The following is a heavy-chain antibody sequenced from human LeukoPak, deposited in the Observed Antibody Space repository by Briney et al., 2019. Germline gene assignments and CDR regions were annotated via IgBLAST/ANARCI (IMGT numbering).Heavy chain of an antibody. Sequence: GGSLRLSCAASGFTFDDYGMSWVRQAPGKGLEWVSGINWNGGSTGYADSVKGRFTISRDNAKNSLYLQMNSLRAEDTALYYRARVKDYYGSGSYYTFDYWGQGTLVTVSS. D-gene: IGHD3-10*01. V-gene: IGHV3-20*04. CDR2: INWNGGST. CDR3: ARVKDYYGSGSYYTFDY. J-gene: IGHJ4*02. CDR1: GFTFDDYG.